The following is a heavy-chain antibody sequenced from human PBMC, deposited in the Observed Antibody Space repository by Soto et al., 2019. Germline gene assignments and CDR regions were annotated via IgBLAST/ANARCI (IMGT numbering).Heavy chain of an antibody. D-gene: IGHD6-6*01. CDR3: ARGGIPAGLFDY. Sequence: LSLTCTVSGGSISSSSYYWGWIRQPPGKGLEWIGSIYYSGSTYYNPSLKSRVTISVDTSKNQFSLKLSSVTAADTAVYYCARGGIPAGLFDYWGQGTLVTVSS. V-gene: IGHV4-39*01. J-gene: IGHJ4*02. CDR2: IYYSGST. CDR1: GGSISSSSYY.